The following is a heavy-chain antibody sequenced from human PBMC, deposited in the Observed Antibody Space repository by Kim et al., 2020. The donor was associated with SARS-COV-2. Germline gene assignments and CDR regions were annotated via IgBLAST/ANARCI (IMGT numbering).Heavy chain of an antibody. CDR3: ARGLLEWSHNWFDP. V-gene: IGHV4-30-2*01. J-gene: IGHJ5*02. D-gene: IGHD3-3*01. Sequence: NPSVKRRATISVDRSKTQFSPKLSSVTAADTAVYYCARGLLEWSHNWFDPWGQGTLVTVSS.